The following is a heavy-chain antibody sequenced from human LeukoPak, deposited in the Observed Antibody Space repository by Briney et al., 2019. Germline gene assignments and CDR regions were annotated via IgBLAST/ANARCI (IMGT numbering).Heavy chain of an antibody. CDR2: IDPSDSYT. V-gene: IGHV5-10-1*01. Sequence: PGESLKISCKGSGYSFTSYWITWMRQMPGKGLEWMGRIDPSDSYTNYSPSFQGHVTISADKSISTAYLQWSSLKASDTAMFYCARQFRDSSGYYSYYFDYWGQGTLVTVSS. J-gene: IGHJ4*02. D-gene: IGHD3-22*01. CDR3: ARQFRDSSGYYSYYFDY. CDR1: GYSFTSYW.